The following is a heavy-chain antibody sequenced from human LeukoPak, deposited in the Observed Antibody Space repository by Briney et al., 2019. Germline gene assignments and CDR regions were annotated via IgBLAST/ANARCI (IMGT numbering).Heavy chain of an antibody. D-gene: IGHD3/OR15-3a*01. Sequence: PGGSLRLSCAASGFTFSSYGMHWVRQAPGKGLEWVAFIRYDGSNKYYADSVKGRFTISRDNSKNTLYLQMNSLRAEDTAVYYCAKDLNDFWTGYSYGNNWFDPWGQGTLVTVSS. CDR1: GFTFSSYG. CDR2: IRYDGSNK. V-gene: IGHV3-30*02. CDR3: AKDLNDFWTGYSYGNNWFDP. J-gene: IGHJ5*02.